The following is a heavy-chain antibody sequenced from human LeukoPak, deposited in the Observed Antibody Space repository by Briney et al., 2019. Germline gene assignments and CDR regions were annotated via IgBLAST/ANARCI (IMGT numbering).Heavy chain of an antibody. Sequence: SETLSLTCTVSGGSIGSYYWSWIRQPPGKGLEWIGYIYCSGSTNYNPSLKSRVTISVDTSKNQFSLKLSSVTAADTAVYYCARDSGSYVWFDAWGQGTLVTVSS. J-gene: IGHJ5*02. CDR1: GGSIGSYY. V-gene: IGHV4-59*01. CDR3: ARDSGSYVWFDA. CDR2: IYCSGST. D-gene: IGHD1-26*01.